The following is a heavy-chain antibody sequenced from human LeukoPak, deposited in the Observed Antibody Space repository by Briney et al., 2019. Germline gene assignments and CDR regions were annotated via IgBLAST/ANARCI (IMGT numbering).Heavy chain of an antibody. D-gene: IGHD5-12*01. CDR3: ARHRRSGYDRRVDY. V-gene: IGHV4-38-2*02. Sequence: PSETLSLTCTVSGYSITSGYYWGWIRQPPGKGLEWIGEINHSGSTNYNPSLKSRVTISVDTSKNQFSLKLSSVTAADTAVYYCARHRRSGYDRRVDYWGQGTLVTVSS. CDR1: GYSITSGYY. J-gene: IGHJ4*02. CDR2: INHSGST.